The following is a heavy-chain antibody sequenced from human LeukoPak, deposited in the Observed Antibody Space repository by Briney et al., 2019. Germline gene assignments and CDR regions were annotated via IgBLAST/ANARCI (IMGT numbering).Heavy chain of an antibody. D-gene: IGHD6-19*01. V-gene: IGHV3-7*01. CDR2: IKQDGSEK. CDR1: GFTLSNYW. Sequence: PGGSLRLSCAASGFTLSNYWMSWVRQAPGKGLEWVANIKQDGSEKYYVDSVKGRFTISRDNAKNSLYLQMNSLRAEDTAVYYCARGNQPRYGAGLLYFDYWGQGTLVTVSS. J-gene: IGHJ4*02. CDR3: ARGNQPRYGAGLLYFDY.